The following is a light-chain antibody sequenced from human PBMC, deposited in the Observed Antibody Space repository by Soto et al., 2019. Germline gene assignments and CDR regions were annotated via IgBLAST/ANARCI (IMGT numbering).Light chain of an antibody. J-gene: IGKJ4*01. CDR2: DAS. CDR3: QQYNSYLLP. Sequence: DIQMTQSPSTLSASVGDRVTITCRASQSLSRWLAWYQQKPGKAPKLLIYDASSLESGVPSRFSGSGYGTEFTLTITSLQPDDVTSYCCQQYNSYLLPFGGGTKVEIK. V-gene: IGKV1-5*01. CDR1: QSLSRW.